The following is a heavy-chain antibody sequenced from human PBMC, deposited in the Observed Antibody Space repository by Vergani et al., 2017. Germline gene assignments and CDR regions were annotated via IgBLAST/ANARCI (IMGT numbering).Heavy chain of an antibody. CDR2: INHSGST. J-gene: IGHJ4*02. CDR3: ARGAQYCSSTSCYTSPFDY. Sequence: QVQLQQWGAGLLKPSETLSLTCAVYGGSSSGYYWSWIRQPQGKGLEWIGEINHSGSTNYNPSLKSRVTISVDTSKNQFSLKLSSVTAADTAVYYCARGAQYCSSTSCYTSPFDYWGQGTLVTVSS. D-gene: IGHD2-2*02. CDR1: GGSSSGYY. V-gene: IGHV4-34*01.